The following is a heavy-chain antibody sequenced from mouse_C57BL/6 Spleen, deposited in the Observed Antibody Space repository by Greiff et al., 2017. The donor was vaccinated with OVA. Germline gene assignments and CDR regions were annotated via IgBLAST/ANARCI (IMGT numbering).Heavy chain of an antibody. V-gene: IGHV1-64*01. CDR3: ARCYYGSSSWFAY. J-gene: IGHJ3*01. CDR1: GYTFTSYW. CDR2: IHPNSGST. D-gene: IGHD1-1*01. Sequence: VKLMESGAELVKPGASVKLSCKASGYTFTSYWMHWVKQRPGQGLEWIGMIHPNSGSTNYNEKFKSKATLTVDKSSSTAYMQLSSLTSEDAAVYYCARCYYGSSSWFAYWGQGTLVTVSA.